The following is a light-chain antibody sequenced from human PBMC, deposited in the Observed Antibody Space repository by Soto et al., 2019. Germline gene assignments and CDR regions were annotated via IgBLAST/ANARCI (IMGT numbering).Light chain of an antibody. CDR1: QSVSSN. V-gene: IGKV3-15*01. CDR2: GAS. J-gene: IGKJ1*01. CDR3: QQYNNWPRT. Sequence: EIVMTQSPATLSVSPGERATLSCRASQSVSSNVASYQQKPGQAPRLLIYGASTRATGIPARFSGSGSGTEFTLTISSLQSEDFAVYYCQQYNNWPRTFGQGSKVDIK.